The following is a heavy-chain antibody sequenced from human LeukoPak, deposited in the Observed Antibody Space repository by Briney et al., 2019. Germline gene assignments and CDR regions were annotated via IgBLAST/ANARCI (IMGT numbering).Heavy chain of an antibody. CDR3: AGEGGSSWYTSRLY. Sequence: SETLSLTCTVSGGSISSSSYYWSWIRQPAGKGLEWIGRIYTSGSTNYNPSLKSRVTMSVDTSKNQFSLKLSSVTAADTAVYYCAGEGGSSWYTSRLYWGQGTLVTVSS. CDR2: IYTSGST. J-gene: IGHJ4*02. CDR1: GGSISSSSYY. D-gene: IGHD6-13*01. V-gene: IGHV4-61*02.